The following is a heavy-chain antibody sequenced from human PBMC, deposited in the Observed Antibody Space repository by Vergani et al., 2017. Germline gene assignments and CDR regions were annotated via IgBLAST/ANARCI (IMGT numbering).Heavy chain of an antibody. V-gene: IGHV4-4*07. J-gene: IGHJ3*02. CDR2: IYTSGST. CDR3: ATSGSYYRRDAFDI. D-gene: IGHD1-26*01. Sequence: QVQLQESGPGLVKPSETLSLTCTVSGGSISSYYWSWIRQPAGKGLEWIGRIYTSGSTNYNPSLKSRVTMSVDTSKKQFSLKLSSVTAADTAVYYCATSGSYYRRDAFDIWGQGTMVTVSS. CDR1: GGSISSYY.